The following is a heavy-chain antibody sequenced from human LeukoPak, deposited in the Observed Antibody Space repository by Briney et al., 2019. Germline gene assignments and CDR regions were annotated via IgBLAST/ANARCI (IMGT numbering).Heavy chain of an antibody. J-gene: IGHJ4*02. D-gene: IGHD5-18*01. Sequence: SETLSLTCTVSGGSISSYYWSWIRQPPGKGLEWIGYIYYSGSTNYNPFLKSRVTISVDTSKNQFSLKLSSVTAADTAVYYCARVDTAILPYFDYWGQGTLVTVSS. CDR1: GGSISSYY. CDR3: ARVDTAILPYFDY. V-gene: IGHV4-59*01. CDR2: IYYSGST.